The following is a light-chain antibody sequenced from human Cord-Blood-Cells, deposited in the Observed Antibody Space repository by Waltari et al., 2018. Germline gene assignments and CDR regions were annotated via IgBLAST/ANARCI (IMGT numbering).Light chain of an antibody. CDR3: MQVLQALYC. V-gene: IGKV2-28*01. CDR2: LGS. J-gene: IGKJ2*03. Sequence: DIVMTQSLLSLPVIPGEPDSLSFRHSQSLLQSNGYNCLEWYLQTPGQSPQLRIYLGSNRSSEVPHRFSSKGSGTYLRLKISRVEAENVGCYYCMQVLQALYCFSQGAKREIK. CDR1: QSLLQSNGYNC.